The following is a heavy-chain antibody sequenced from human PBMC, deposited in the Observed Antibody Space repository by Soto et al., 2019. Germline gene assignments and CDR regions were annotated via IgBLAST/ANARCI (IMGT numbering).Heavy chain of an antibody. CDR2: ISNSGST. D-gene: IGHD2-21*01. V-gene: IGHV4-30-4*01. CDR1: GASISRTDYY. CDR3: ARATAYCGRTDCYPFDY. J-gene: IGHJ4*02. Sequence: SETLSLTCTVSGASISRTDYYWSWVRQPPGKGLEWIGYISNSGSTSYNPSLKSRISMSLETSRNQFSLKLSSVTAADTALYFCARATAYCGRTDCYPFDYWGQGTRVTVSS.